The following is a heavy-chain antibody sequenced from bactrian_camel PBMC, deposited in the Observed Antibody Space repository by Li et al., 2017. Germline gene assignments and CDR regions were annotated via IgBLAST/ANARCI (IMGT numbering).Heavy chain of an antibody. CDR2: FIDDAGLT. CDR3: AAGRTAVAPCIGAEFEY. CDR1: GYTSSVYC. Sequence: HVQLVESGGGSVQTGGSLRLSCVAAGYTSSVYCMAWFRQAPGNEREGIAFIDDAGLTSYADSVKGRFSISLDNAKNTLFLQMNDLQYEDTAMHYCAAGRTAVAPCIGAEFEYWGQGTQVTVS. D-gene: IGHD6*01. J-gene: IGHJ4*01. V-gene: IGHV3S26*01.